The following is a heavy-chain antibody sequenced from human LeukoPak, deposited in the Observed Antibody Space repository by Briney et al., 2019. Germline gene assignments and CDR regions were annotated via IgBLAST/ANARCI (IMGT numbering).Heavy chain of an antibody. CDR1: GYSISSGYY. Sequence: PSQTLSLTCAVSGYSISSGYYWGWIRQPPGKGLGWIGSIYHSGSTYYNPSLKSRVTISVDTSKNQFSLKLSSVTAADTAVYYCARGRDFDYWGQGTLVTVSS. V-gene: IGHV4-38-2*01. CDR2: IYHSGST. J-gene: IGHJ4*02. CDR3: ARGRDFDY.